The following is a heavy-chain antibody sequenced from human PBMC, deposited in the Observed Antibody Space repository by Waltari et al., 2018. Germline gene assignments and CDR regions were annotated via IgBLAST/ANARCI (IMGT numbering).Heavy chain of an antibody. V-gene: IGHV3-74*01. Sequence: EVHLVESGGGLVQPGGSLRLSCAASGLTFSTSWMHWVRQAPGKGLVWVSRINNDGGDTYYADSVKGRFTISRDNAKNTLFLEMNSLRAEDTAVYYCAREVDTALAYYFDNWGQGTLVTVSS. CDR2: INNDGGDT. D-gene: IGHD5-18*01. CDR3: AREVDTALAYYFDN. J-gene: IGHJ4*02. CDR1: GLTFSTSW.